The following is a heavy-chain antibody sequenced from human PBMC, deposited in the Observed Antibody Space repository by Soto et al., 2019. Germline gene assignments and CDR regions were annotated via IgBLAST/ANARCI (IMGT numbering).Heavy chain of an antibody. CDR1: GFSFRSHW. D-gene: IGHD1-7*01. CDR3: ARDGDWNWDH. J-gene: IGHJ4*02. V-gene: IGHV3-7*01. CDR2: IKQDGSER. Sequence: EVQLLESGGALVPPGGSLRLSCAASGFSFRSHWMSWVRQAPGKGLEWLANIKQDGSERYYVDSVKGRFTISRDNAKNSLYLQMNSLRADDTAVYYCARDGDWNWDHWGQGALVTVSS.